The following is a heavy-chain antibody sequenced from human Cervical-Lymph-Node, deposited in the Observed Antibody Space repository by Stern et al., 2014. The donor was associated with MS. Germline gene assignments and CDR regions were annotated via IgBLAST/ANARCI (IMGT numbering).Heavy chain of an antibody. CDR1: GFTVTNNY. CDR3: VRGTDMDV. Sequence: EVQLVESGGNLVQPGGSRRLSCAVSGFTVTNNYMRWVRQAPGKGLEWVSVIYSGGDTYYADSVKGRFTISRDKSKNTLYLQMNSLTEEDTAVYYCVRGTDMDVWGQGTTVTVSS. CDR2: IYSGGDT. V-gene: IGHV3-66*01. J-gene: IGHJ6*02.